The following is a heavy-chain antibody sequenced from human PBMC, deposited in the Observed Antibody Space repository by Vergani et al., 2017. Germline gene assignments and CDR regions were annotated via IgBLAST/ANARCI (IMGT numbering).Heavy chain of an antibody. V-gene: IGHV3-20*01. CDR1: GFRFDQFG. Sequence: VDSGGKVVRPGGSLRLSCVASGFRFDQFGMMWVRQSPGKGPEWVAGISFNGLTVGYSESVVGRFTISRDNSKKSLFLQMSNVRAEDTASYHCARGGLYSFYYFMNVWGNGTTVKVSS. D-gene: IGHD2/OR15-2a*01. CDR3: ARGGLYSFYYFMNV. CDR2: ISFNGLTV. J-gene: IGHJ6*03.